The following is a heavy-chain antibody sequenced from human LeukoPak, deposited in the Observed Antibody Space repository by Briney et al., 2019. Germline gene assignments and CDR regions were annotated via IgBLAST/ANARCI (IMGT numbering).Heavy chain of an antibody. CDR1: VGTFSSDA. D-gene: IGHD6-19*01. CDR2: KIPIVGTA. Sequence: GASVRLSCKASVGTFSSDAISWVRPAPGQGLEWRGGKIPIVGTANYTQKPQGRVTITTAESKSTAYMELSSLGSEDTAVYYCARDAGRAVAGTWVNWFDPWGQGTLVTVSS. CDR3: ARDAGRAVAGTWVNWFDP. V-gene: IGHV1-69*05. J-gene: IGHJ5*02.